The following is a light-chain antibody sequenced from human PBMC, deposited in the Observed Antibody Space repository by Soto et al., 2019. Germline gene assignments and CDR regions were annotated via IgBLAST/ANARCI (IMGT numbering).Light chain of an antibody. CDR3: QQYGSSPQT. V-gene: IGKV3-20*01. Sequence: EIVLTQSPGTLSLSPGERATLSCRASQSVSSSYLACYQQKPGQAPRLLIYGASSMATGIPDRFSGSGSGTYFSLNISRLETEDFAVYYCQQYGSSPQTFGQGTQVDI. J-gene: IGKJ1*01. CDR1: QSVSSSY. CDR2: GAS.